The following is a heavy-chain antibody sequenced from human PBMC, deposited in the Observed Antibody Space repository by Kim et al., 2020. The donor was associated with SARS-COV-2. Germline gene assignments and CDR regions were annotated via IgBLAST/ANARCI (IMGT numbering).Heavy chain of an antibody. CDR1: GFTFGDYA. J-gene: IGHJ4*02. V-gene: IGHV3-49*04. Sequence: GGSLRLSCTASGFTFGDYAMSWVRQAPGKGLEWVGFIRSKAYGGTTEYAASVKGRFTISRDDSKSIAYLQMNSLKTEDTAVYYCTRDGGGSYSLYYFDYWGQGTLVTVSS. CDR3: TRDGGGSYSLYYFDY. D-gene: IGHD1-26*01. CDR2: IRSKAYGGTT.